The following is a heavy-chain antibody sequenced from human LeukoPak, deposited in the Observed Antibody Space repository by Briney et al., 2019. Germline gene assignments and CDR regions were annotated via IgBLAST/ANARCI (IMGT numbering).Heavy chain of an antibody. J-gene: IGHJ4*02. CDR3: ATSYSSSSPLDY. CDR1: GYTFTGYY. V-gene: IGHV1-2*02. Sequence: ASVKVSCKASGYTFTGYYMHWVRQAPGQGLEWMGWINPNSGGTNYAQKFQGRVTMTRDTSISTAYMELSRLRSDDTAVYYCATSYSSSSPLDYWGQGTLVTVSS. D-gene: IGHD6-6*01. CDR2: INPNSGGT.